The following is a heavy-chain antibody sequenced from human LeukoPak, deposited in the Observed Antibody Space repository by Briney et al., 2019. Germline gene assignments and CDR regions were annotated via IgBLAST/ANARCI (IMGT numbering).Heavy chain of an antibody. CDR3: ARRGGNWFDP. CDR1: EFSVGSNY. V-gene: IGHV3-66*04. CDR2: IYSGGST. Sequence: PGGSLRLSCAASEFSVGSNYMTWVRQAPGKGLEWVSLIYSGGSTYYADSVKGRFTISRDNSKNTLYLQMNSLRAEDTAVYYCARRGGNWFDPWGQGTLVTVSS. D-gene: IGHD3-16*01. J-gene: IGHJ5*02.